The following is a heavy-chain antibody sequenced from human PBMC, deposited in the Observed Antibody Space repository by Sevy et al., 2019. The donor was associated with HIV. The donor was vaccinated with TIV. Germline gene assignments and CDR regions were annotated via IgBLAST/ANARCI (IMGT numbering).Heavy chain of an antibody. V-gene: IGHV3-7*01. D-gene: IGHD2-2*01. CDR2: IKQDGSER. J-gene: IGHJ4*02. Sequence: GGSLRLSCAASGFTFISYAMTWVRQAPGKGLEWVANIKQDGSERYYVDSVKGRFTISRDNAKNSLYLQMNSLRAEDTAVYYCARGSFCSSASCYSGGYHYWGQGTLVTVSS. CDR3: ARGSFCSSASCYSGGYHY. CDR1: GFTFISYA.